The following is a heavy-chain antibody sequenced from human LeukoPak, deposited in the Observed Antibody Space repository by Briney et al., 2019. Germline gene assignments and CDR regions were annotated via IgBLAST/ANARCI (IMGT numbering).Heavy chain of an antibody. J-gene: IGHJ5*02. D-gene: IGHD1-1*01. CDR1: GFTFDDCA. CDR2: ISGDGGST. V-gene: IGHV3-43*02. Sequence: PGGSLRLSCAASGFTFDDCAMHWVRQAPGKGLELASLISGDGGSTYYADSVKGRFTISRDNSKNSLYLQMNSLRTEDTALYYCAKDRNWNDFYAMQFDPWGQGALVTVSS. CDR3: AKDRNWNDFYAMQFDP.